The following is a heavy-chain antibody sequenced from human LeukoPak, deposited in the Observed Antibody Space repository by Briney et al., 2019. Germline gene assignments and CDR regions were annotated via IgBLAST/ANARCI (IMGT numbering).Heavy chain of an antibody. Sequence: SETLSLTCTVSGGSISSYYWSWIRQPPGKGLEWIGEINHSGSTNYNPSLKSRVTISVDTSKNQFSLKLSSVTAADTAVYYCARVPVRCFDYWGQGTLVTVSS. J-gene: IGHJ4*02. V-gene: IGHV4-34*01. D-gene: IGHD2-8*01. CDR3: ARVPVRCFDY. CDR1: GGSISSYY. CDR2: INHSGST.